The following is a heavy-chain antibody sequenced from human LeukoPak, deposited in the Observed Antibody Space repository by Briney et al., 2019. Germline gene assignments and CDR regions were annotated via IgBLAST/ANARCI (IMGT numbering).Heavy chain of an antibody. J-gene: IGHJ4*02. Sequence: GGSLRLSCAASGFTFSDYYMSWVRQAPGKGLEWVSYISSSSSYTNYADSVKGRFTISRDNAKNSLYLQMNSLRAEDTAVYYCARDSSGWYYFDYWGQGTLVTVSS. CDR3: ARDSSGWYYFDY. V-gene: IGHV3-11*06. CDR1: GFTFSDYY. CDR2: ISSSSSYT. D-gene: IGHD6-19*01.